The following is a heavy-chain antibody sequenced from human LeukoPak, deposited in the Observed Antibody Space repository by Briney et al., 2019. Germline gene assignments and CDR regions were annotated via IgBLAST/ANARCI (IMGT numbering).Heavy chain of an antibody. CDR2: IHYSGST. D-gene: IGHD1-26*01. V-gene: IGHV4-39*01. J-gene: IGHJ4*02. CDR1: GGSISSSSLY. CDR3: ARIYSGTYSPAY. Sequence: SETLSLTCTVSGGSISSSSLYWGWIRQPPGKGLEWIGNIHYSGSTYYNPSLKSRVTISVDTSKDQFSLKLSSVTAADTAVYYCARIYSGTYSPAYWGQGTLVTVSS.